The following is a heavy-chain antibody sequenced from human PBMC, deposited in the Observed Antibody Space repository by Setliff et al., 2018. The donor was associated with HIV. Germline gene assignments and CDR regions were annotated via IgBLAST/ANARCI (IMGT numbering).Heavy chain of an antibody. CDR1: GGSISSRSYY. J-gene: IGHJ4*02. CDR3: ARDPPGYGDSNDY. CDR2: IYYYSGST. Sequence: SETLSLTCTVSGGSISSRSYYWGWIRQPPGKGLEWIGYIYYYSGSTYYDPSLKSRVTISVDTSKNQFSLKLRSVTAADTAVYYCARDPPGYGDSNDYWGQGTLVTVSS. D-gene: IGHD4-17*01. V-gene: IGHV4-39*07.